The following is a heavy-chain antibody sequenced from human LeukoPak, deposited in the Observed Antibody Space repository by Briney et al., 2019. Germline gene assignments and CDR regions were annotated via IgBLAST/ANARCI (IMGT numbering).Heavy chain of an antibody. J-gene: IGHJ4*02. V-gene: IGHV1-2*02. Sequence: GASVKVSCKASGYTFTGYYMHWVRQAPGQGLEWMGWINPNSGGTTYAQKFQGRVTMTRDTSISTAYMELSRLRSDDTAVYYCARHDYGDYVGYFDYWGQGTLVTVSS. CDR2: INPNSGGT. CDR1: GYTFTGYY. D-gene: IGHD4-17*01. CDR3: ARHDYGDYVGYFDY.